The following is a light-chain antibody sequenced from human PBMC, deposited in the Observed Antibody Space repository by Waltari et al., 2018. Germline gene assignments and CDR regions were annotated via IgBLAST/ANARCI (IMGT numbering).Light chain of an antibody. J-gene: IGKJ1*01. CDR1: QSISRT. Sequence: EIVLTQSPGTLSLSPGERAILSGRASQSISRTLAWYHQKPGQAPRLLIYDASSRATGIPDRFSGGGSGTDFSLTISRLEPEDFAVYYCQKYGTLPATFGQGTKVEIK. V-gene: IGKV3-20*01. CDR3: QKYGTLPAT. CDR2: DAS.